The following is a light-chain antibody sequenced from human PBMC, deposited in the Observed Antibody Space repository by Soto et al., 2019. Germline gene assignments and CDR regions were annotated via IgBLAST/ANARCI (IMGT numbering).Light chain of an antibody. Sequence: QSALTQPASVSGSPGQSITISCTGTSSDLGDYNSVSWYQHHPGKAPKLMIYDVSSRPSGVSNRFSGSKSGNTASLTISGLQAEDEADYYCSAYTSISTSVVFGGGTKLTVL. CDR2: DVS. CDR3: SAYTSISTSVV. V-gene: IGLV2-14*03. CDR1: SSDLGDYNS. J-gene: IGLJ2*01.